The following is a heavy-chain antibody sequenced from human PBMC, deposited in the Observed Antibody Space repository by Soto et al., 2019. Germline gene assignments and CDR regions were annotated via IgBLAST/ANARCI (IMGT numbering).Heavy chain of an antibody. Sequence: PSQTLSLTGAISGDSVSSNSAAWNWIRQSPSRGLEWLGRTYYRSKWYNDYAVSVKSRITINPDTSKNQFSLQLNSVTPEDTAVYYCARGDSSSWYGRAYYYYGMDVWGQGTTVTVSS. CDR2: TYYRSKWYN. CDR1: GDSVSSNSAA. CDR3: ARGDSSSWYGRAYYYYGMDV. V-gene: IGHV6-1*01. D-gene: IGHD6-13*01. J-gene: IGHJ6*02.